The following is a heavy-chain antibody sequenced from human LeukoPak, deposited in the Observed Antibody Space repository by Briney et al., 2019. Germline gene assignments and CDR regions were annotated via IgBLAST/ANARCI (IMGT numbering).Heavy chain of an antibody. V-gene: IGHV4-61*01. CDR1: GGSVSSGSYY. J-gene: IGHJ4*02. D-gene: IGHD6-19*01. CDR3: ARELAVAGKGGYDY. Sequence: SETLSLTCTVSGGSVSSGSYYWSWIRQPPGKGLEWSGYIYYSGSTNYNPPLKRRVTISVDTSKNQFSLKLSSVTAADTAVYYCARELAVAGKGGYDYWGQGTLVTVSS. CDR2: IYYSGST.